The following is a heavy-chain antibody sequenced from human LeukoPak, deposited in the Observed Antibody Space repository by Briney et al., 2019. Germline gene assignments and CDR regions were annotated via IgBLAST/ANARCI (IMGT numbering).Heavy chain of an antibody. CDR3: VRGQSGTAIPRAGRYFDL. D-gene: IGHD5-18*01. Sequence: SETLSLTCAVYGGSFSGYYWSWIRQPPGKGLEWIGEINHSGSTNHNPSLKSRVTISVDTSKNQFSLKLSSVTAADTAVYYCVRGQSGTAIPRAGRYFDLWGRGTLVTVSS. CDR2: INHSGST. J-gene: IGHJ2*01. CDR1: GGSFSGYY. V-gene: IGHV4-34*01.